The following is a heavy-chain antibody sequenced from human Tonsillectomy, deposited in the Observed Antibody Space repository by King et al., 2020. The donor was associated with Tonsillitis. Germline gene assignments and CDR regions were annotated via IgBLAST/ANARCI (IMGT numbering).Heavy chain of an antibody. D-gene: IGHD6-6*01. Sequence: VQLVQSGAEVKKPGSSVKVSCKASGGTFSSYAISWLRQAPGQGLEWMGGIIPIFGTANYAQKFQGRVTITADKSTSTAYMELSSLRSEDTAVYYSGSIAARQGAFDIWGQGTMVTVSS. J-gene: IGHJ3*02. CDR1: GGTFSSYA. CDR2: IIPIFGTA. V-gene: IGHV1-69*14. CDR3: GSIAARQGAFDI.